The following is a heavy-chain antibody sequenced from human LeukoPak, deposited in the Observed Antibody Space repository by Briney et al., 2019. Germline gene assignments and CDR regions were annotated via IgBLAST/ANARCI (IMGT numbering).Heavy chain of an antibody. CDR1: GFTFSSYA. V-gene: IGHV3-30-3*01. Sequence: GGSLRLSCAASGFTFSSYAMHWVRQAPGKGLEWVAVISYDGSNKYYADSVKGRFTISRDNSKNTLYLQMNSLRAEDTAVYYCARGLRPDGYYGMDVWGQGTTVTVSS. J-gene: IGHJ6*02. CDR3: ARGLRPDGYYGMDV. CDR2: ISYDGSNK.